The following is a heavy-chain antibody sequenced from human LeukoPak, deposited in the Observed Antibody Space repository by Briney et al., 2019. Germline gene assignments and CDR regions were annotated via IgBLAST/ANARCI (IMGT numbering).Heavy chain of an antibody. J-gene: IGHJ3*02. CDR2: IYHSGST. Sequence: PSETLSLTCAVSGYSISSGYYWGWIRQPPGKGLEWIGSIYHSGSTYYNPSLKGRVTISVDTSKNQFSLKLSSVTAADTAVYYCARHPPYYDFWSGPGAFDIWGQGTMVTVSS. V-gene: IGHV4-38-2*01. CDR1: GYSISSGYY. CDR3: ARHPPYYDFWSGPGAFDI. D-gene: IGHD3-3*01.